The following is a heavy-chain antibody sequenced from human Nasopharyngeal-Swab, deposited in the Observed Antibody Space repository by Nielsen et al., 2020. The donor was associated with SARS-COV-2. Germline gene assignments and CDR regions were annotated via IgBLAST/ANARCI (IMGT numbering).Heavy chain of an antibody. CDR2: IIPIFGTA. V-gene: IGHV1-69*06. Sequence: SVKVSCNASRGTFCSYALSWLRQAPGQGLEWMGGIIPIFGTANYASLKSRVTISVDTSKNQFSLKLSSVTAADTAVYYCASLLRSYCSGGSCYPNGMDVWGQGTTVTVSS. CDR3: ASLLRSYCSGGSCYPNGMDV. J-gene: IGHJ6*02. CDR1: RGTFCSYA. D-gene: IGHD2-15*01.